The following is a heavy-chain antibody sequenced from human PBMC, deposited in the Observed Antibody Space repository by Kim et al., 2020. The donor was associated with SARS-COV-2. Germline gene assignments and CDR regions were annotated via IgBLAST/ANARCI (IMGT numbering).Heavy chain of an antibody. D-gene: IGHD2-2*01. J-gene: IGHJ4*02. Sequence: TGYAQTSRNRATVTRDTSTSTVYMELSSLRSEDTAVYFCAREIPDTLYFDYWGQGAQVTVSS. CDR3: AREIPDTLYFDY. V-gene: IGHV1-46*01. CDR2: T.